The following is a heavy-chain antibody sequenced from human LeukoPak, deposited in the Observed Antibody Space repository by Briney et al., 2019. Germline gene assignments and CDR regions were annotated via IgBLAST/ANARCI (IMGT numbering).Heavy chain of an antibody. J-gene: IGHJ4*02. CDR3: ASSLLATMGPLFY. D-gene: IGHD5-24*01. CDR2: ISGSGGST. Sequence: GGSLRLSCAASGFTFSSYAMSWVRQAPGKGLEWVSAISGSGGSTYYADSVKGRFSISRDNSKNTLYLQMDSLRADDTAVYYCASSLLATMGPLFYWGLGALVTVSS. CDR1: GFTFSSYA. V-gene: IGHV3-23*01.